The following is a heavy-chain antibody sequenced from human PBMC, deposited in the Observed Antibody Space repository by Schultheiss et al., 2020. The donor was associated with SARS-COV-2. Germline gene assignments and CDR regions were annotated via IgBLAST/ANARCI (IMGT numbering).Heavy chain of an antibody. D-gene: IGHD6-13*01. J-gene: IGHJ6*02. CDR2: IDWDDDK. Sequence: SGPTLVKPTQTLTLTCTFSGFSLSTSGMRVSWIRQPPGKALEWLALIDWDDDKYYSTSLKTRLTISKDTSKNQVVLTMTNMDPVDTATYYCARIYSSYYYYYGMDVWGQGTTVTVSS. CDR3: ARIYSSYYYYYGMDV. V-gene: IGHV2-70*01. CDR1: GFSLSTSGMR.